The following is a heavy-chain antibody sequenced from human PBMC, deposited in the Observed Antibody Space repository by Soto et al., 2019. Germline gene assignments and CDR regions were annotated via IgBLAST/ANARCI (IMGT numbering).Heavy chain of an antibody. D-gene: IGHD6-13*01. V-gene: IGHV3-15*01. CDR3: TTTRPGTKVFDN. Sequence: EVQLVESGGGLVEPGGSLRLSCAASGITFSNAWMNWVRKAPGKGLEYIGRIRSKTDGGTTEYAAPVEGRFTVSRDDSKNTLYLQMSGLKTEDTAVYYGTTTRPGTKVFDNWGQGTLVTVSS. CDR1: GITFSNAW. CDR2: IRSKTDGGTT. J-gene: IGHJ3*02.